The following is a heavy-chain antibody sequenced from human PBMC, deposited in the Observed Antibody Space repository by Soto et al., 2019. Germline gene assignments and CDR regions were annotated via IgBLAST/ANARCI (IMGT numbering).Heavy chain of an antibody. CDR2: IHHSGST. D-gene: IGHD6-19*01. Sequence: SETLSLTCAVSGGSISSSNWWSWVRQPPGKGLEWIGEIHHSGSTNYQSSLKSRVTISVDKSKNQFSLELTSVTAADTAVYYCARNGYSSGWYHFDYWGQGTLVTVS. V-gene: IGHV4-4*02. CDR3: ARNGYSSGWYHFDY. J-gene: IGHJ4*02. CDR1: GGSISSSNW.